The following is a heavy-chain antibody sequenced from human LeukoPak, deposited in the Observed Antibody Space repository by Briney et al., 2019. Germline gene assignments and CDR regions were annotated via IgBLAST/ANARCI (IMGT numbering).Heavy chain of an antibody. CDR1: GVSISSSSYY. CDR3: ATIPHRAYYYYYYMDV. J-gene: IGHJ6*03. V-gene: IGHV4-39*01. Sequence: SETLSLTCTVSGVSISSSSYYWGWIRQPPGKGLEWIGGVYYTESTYNSPSLRSRLSISVDTSKNQYSLRLNSVTAADTAIYYCATIPHRAYYYYYYMDVWGKGTTVTVSS. D-gene: IGHD2-21*01. CDR2: VYYTEST.